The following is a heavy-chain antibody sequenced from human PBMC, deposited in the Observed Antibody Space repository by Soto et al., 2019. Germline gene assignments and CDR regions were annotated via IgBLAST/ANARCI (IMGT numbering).Heavy chain of an antibody. CDR2: INWNGGST. D-gene: IGHD3-3*01. CDR1: GFTFDDYG. Sequence: GGSLRLSCAASGFTFDDYGMSWVRQAPGKGLEWVSGINWNGGSTGYADSVKGRFTISRDNAKNSLYLQMNSLRAEDTALYHCARDRGVLEWLLYNAFDIWGQGTMVTVSS. J-gene: IGHJ3*02. V-gene: IGHV3-20*01. CDR3: ARDRGVLEWLLYNAFDI.